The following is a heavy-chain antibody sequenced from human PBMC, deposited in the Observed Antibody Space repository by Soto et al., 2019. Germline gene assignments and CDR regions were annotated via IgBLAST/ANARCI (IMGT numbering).Heavy chain of an antibody. CDR3: ARGRGYSYGLDP. V-gene: IGHV4-30-4*01. D-gene: IGHD5-18*01. CDR2: ISYSGTT. Sequence: SETLSLTCTVSGDSISSNPNYWSWIRQPPGEGLEWIGFISYSGTTSYSPSLKSRVAISLDTSKNQFSLSLSSVTATDTAVYYCARGRGYSYGLDPWGQGTLVTVS. J-gene: IGHJ5*02. CDR1: GDSISSNPNY.